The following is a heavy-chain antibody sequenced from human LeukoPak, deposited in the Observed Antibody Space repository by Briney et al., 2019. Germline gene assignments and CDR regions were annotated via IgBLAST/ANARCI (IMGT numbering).Heavy chain of an antibody. CDR3: AGHHPGSGDGMAV. CDR1: GFTFSSCD. CDR2: IGAAVDT. J-gene: IGHJ6*02. D-gene: IGHD6-25*01. V-gene: IGHV3-13*04. Sequence: GGSLRLSCAASGFTFSSCDMHWVRQATGKGLEWVSTIGAAVDTYYPGSVKGRFTISRENAKNYLYLQMNSLGAGDTAVYYCAGHHPGSGDGMAVWGQGTTVTVSS.